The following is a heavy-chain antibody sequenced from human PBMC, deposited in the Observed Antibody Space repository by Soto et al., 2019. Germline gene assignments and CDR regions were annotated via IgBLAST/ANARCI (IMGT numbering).Heavy chain of an antibody. D-gene: IGHD4-17*01. J-gene: IGHJ2*01. CDR3: ASSDYGDSYWYFDL. CDR1: GGCISSYY. CDR2: IYYSGST. V-gene: IGHV4-59*01. Sequence: QVQLQESGPGLVEPSETLSLTCTVSGGCISSYYWSWIRQPPGKGLAWNGYIYYSGSTNYNPSLKRRATISVDTSKNQFSLKLSSVTAADTAVYYCASSDYGDSYWYFDLWGRGTLVTVSS.